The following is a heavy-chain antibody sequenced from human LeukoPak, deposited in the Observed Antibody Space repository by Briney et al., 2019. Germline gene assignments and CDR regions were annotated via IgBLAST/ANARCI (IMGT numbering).Heavy chain of an antibody. V-gene: IGHV3-21*01. CDR3: ARDRVGARGDAFDI. D-gene: IGHD1-26*01. J-gene: IGHJ3*02. CDR1: GFTFSTYS. Sequence: GGSLRLSCAASGFTFSTYSMNWVRQAPGEGLEWVSSISSSSTYMYCADSVKDRFTISRDNAKNSLFLQMNSLRAEDTAVYYCARDRVGARGDAFDIWGQGTMVTVSS. CDR2: ISSSSTYM.